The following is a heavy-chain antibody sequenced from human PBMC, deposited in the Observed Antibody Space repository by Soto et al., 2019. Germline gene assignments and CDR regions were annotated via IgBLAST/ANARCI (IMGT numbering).Heavy chain of an antibody. J-gene: IGHJ4*02. CDR2: INAGNGNT. Sequence: QVQVVQSGAEEKKPGASVKVSCTASGYTFTGYAMHWVRQAAGQRLEWMGWINAGNGNTKYSQRFQGRVTITRDTSASTAYMELSSLRSEDTAVYYCTRAVAVPADFDYWGQGTLVTVSS. D-gene: IGHD6-19*01. CDR1: GYTFTGYA. V-gene: IGHV1-3*05. CDR3: TRAVAVPADFDY.